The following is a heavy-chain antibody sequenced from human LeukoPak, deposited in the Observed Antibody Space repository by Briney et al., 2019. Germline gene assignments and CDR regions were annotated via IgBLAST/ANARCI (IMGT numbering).Heavy chain of an antibody. CDR2: INPNSGGT. V-gene: IGHV1-2*02. CDR1: GYTFTGYY. J-gene: IGHJ4*02. CDR3: ARGGLLRYFDWLLYSY. Sequence: ASVKVSCKASGYTFTGYYMHWVRQAPGQGLEWMGWINPNSGGTNYAQKFQGRVTMTRDTSISTAYMELSRLRSDDTDVYYCARGGLLRYFDWLLYSYWGQGTLVTVSS. D-gene: IGHD3-9*01.